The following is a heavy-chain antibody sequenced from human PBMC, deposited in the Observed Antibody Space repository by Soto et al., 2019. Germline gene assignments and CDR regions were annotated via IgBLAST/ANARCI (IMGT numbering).Heavy chain of an antibody. J-gene: IGHJ4*02. CDR3: AGRLTSGWYNY. CDR2: IFSGGNT. CDR1: GFSVSSNY. V-gene: IGHV3-53*02. D-gene: IGHD6-13*01. Sequence: EVQLVETGGGLIQPGESLRLSCAASGFSVSSNYMSWVRQAPGKGLEWVSVIFSGGNTNYADSVKGRFTTSRDSSKNTLYLQMNSLRAEDTAVYYGAGRLTSGWYNYWGQGTLVTVSS.